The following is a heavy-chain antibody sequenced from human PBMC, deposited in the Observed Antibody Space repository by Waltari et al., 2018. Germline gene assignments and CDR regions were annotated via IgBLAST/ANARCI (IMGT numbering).Heavy chain of an antibody. CDR3: ARGLRGHAVD. J-gene: IGHJ4*02. V-gene: IGHV4-34*01. Sequence: QVQLQQWGAGLLKPSATLSLTCAVYGGSFSGYYWSWIRQPPGKGLEWIGEINHSGSTNYNPSLKSRVTISVDTSKNQFSLKLSSVTAADTAVYYCARGLRGHAVDWGQGTLVTVSS. CDR1: GGSFSGYY. D-gene: IGHD6-19*01. CDR2: INHSGST.